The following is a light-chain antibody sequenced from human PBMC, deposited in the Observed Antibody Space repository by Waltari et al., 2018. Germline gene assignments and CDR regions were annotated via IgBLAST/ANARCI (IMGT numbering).Light chain of an antibody. CDR3: HQYDKSPWT. CDR1: QSVGSTY. CDR2: SAS. Sequence: EIVLTQSPGTQSLSPGERATLPCRASQSVGSTYLAWDQQKPGQAPRLLIYSASSRATGIPDRFSGSGSGTDFTLTISRLEPEDFAVYYCHQYDKSPWTFGQGTKVEIK. J-gene: IGKJ1*01. V-gene: IGKV3-20*01.